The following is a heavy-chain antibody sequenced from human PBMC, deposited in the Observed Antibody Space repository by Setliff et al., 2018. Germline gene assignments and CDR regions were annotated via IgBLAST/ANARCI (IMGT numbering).Heavy chain of an antibody. CDR2: MYHSGST. CDR1: YYSISSGYY. J-gene: IGHJ3*02. D-gene: IGHD2-2*01. CDR3: AGHIWGAKMQLPHDVFDI. V-gene: IGHV4-38-2*01. Sequence: PSETLSLTCAVSYYSISSGYYWGWIRQPPGKGLEWIGSMYHSGSTYYSPSLESRVTISVDMSKNHLSLKLSSVTAADTAVYYCAGHIWGAKMQLPHDVFDIWGQGTMVTVSS.